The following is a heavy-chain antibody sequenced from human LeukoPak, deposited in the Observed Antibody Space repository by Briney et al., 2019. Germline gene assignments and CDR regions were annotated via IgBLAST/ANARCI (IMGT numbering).Heavy chain of an antibody. CDR2: MNPNSGNT. CDR3: ARVLLESDSSGYYRQGAAFDI. Sequence: GASVKVSCKASGYTFTSYDINWVRQATGQGLEWMGWMNPNSGNTGYAQKFQGRVTITRNTSISTAYMELSSLRSEDTAVYYCARVLLESDSSGYYRQGAAFDIWGQGTMVTVSS. J-gene: IGHJ3*02. D-gene: IGHD3-22*01. CDR1: GYTFTSYD. V-gene: IGHV1-8*03.